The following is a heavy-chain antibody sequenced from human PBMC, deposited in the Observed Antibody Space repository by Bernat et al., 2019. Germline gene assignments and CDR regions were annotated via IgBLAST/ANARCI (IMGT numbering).Heavy chain of an antibody. CDR3: TGKRTLGQWLYYDYGMAV. J-gene: IGHJ6*02. CDR2: RKQDGSGK. D-gene: IGHD6-19*01. Sequence: EVQLVESGGGLVQPGGSLRLSCAASGFTFSSYWMSWVRQAPGKGLEWVANRKQDGSGKYYVGTVRSRLTSPRDNAKESVYLRKNSLRAEETAVYYSTGKRTLGQWLYYDYGMAVWGQGTTVTVSS. CDR1: GFTFSSYW. V-gene: IGHV3-7*03.